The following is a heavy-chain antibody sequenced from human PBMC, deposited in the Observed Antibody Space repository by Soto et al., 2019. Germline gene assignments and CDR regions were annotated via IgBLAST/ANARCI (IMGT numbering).Heavy chain of an antibody. J-gene: IGHJ6*02. D-gene: IGHD3-3*01. V-gene: IGHV3-23*01. CDR2: LGGGGDDT. Sequence: LRLSCAASGFTFGNYAMSLVRQAPGKGLEWVASLGGGGDDTYYAASVRGRFTVARNNAKNSLYLQMNSLRAEDTAVYYCARDLEDGGPDYYYGMDVWGQGTTVTVSS. CDR1: GFTFGNYA. CDR3: ARDLEDGGPDYYYGMDV.